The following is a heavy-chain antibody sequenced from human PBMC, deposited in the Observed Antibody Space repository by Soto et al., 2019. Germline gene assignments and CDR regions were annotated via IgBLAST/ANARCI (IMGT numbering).Heavy chain of an antibody. D-gene: IGHD2-15*01. V-gene: IGHV3-73*01. J-gene: IGHJ4*02. CDR2: IRSKANSYAT. CDR3: TRHACSGGSC. CDR1: GFTFSGSA. Sequence: EVQLVESGGGLVQPGGSLKLSCAASGFTFSGSAMHWVRQASGKGLEWVGRIRSKANSYATAYAASVKGRFTISIDDSKYTAYLQMTSLKTEDKAVYYCTRHACSGGSCWGQGTLVTVSS.